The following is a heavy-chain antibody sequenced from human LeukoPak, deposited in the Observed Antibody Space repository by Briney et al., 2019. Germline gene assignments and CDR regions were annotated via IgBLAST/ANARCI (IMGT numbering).Heavy chain of an antibody. V-gene: IGHV3-7*01. Sequence: GGSLRLACAASGFTFSSYWMSWVRQAPGKGLEWVANIKQDGSEKYYVDSVKGRFTISRDNAKNSLYLQMNSLRAEDTAVYYCARVRLDYHGSGPEDDAFDIWGQGTMVTVSS. D-gene: IGHD3-10*01. CDR2: IKQDGSEK. CDR3: ARVRLDYHGSGPEDDAFDI. J-gene: IGHJ3*02. CDR1: GFTFSSYW.